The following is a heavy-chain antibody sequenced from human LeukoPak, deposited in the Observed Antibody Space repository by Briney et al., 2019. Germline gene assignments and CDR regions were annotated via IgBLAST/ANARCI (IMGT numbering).Heavy chain of an antibody. CDR1: GGSISRSTTYY. CDR2: IHYSGST. V-gene: IGHV4-39*01. Sequence: SETLSLTCTVSGGSISRSTTYYWAWVRQPPGKGLEWIASIHYSGSTYFNPSLKSRVTIAVDTRNNQFSLRLSSVTAADTAVYYCYSMGYWGQGTLVTVSS. CDR3: YSMGY. J-gene: IGHJ4*02. D-gene: IGHD2-15*01.